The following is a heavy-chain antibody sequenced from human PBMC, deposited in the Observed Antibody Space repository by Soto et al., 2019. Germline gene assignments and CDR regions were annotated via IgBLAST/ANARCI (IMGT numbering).Heavy chain of an antibody. Sequence: SETLSLTCTVFGGSISSYYWSWIRQPPGKGLEWIGYIYYSGSTNYNPSLKSRVTISVDTSKNQFSLKVSSVTAADTAVYYCARDTGYGMDVWGQGTTVTVSS. CDR2: IYYSGST. D-gene: IGHD4-4*01. J-gene: IGHJ6*02. CDR1: GGSISSYY. CDR3: ARDTGYGMDV. V-gene: IGHV4-59*01.